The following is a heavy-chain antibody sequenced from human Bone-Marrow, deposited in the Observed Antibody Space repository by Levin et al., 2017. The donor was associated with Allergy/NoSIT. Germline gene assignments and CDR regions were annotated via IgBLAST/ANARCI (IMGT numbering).Heavy chain of an antibody. CDR3: ARVGSTYGYQY. Sequence: ETLSLTCAASGFTFSSYWMSWVRQAPGKGLEWVANIKQDGSEKYCVDSVKGRFTISRDNAKNSLYLQMNSLRVEDTAVYYCARVGSTYGYQYWGQGTLVTVSS. CDR2: IKQDGSEK. J-gene: IGHJ4*02. CDR1: GFTFSSYW. V-gene: IGHV3-7*01. D-gene: IGHD5-18*01.